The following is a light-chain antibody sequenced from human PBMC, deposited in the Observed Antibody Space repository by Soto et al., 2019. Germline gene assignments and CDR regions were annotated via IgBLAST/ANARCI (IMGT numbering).Light chain of an antibody. CDR3: SSYAGSNNLYV. CDR1: SSDAGGYNF. J-gene: IGLJ1*01. CDR2: DVS. Sequence: QSALTQPPSASGSPGQSVTISCTGTSSDAGGYNFVSWYQHLPGKAPKLMIFDVSKRPSGVPDRFSGSKSGNTASLTVSGLQAEDEADYYCSSYAGSNNLYVFGTGTKVTVL. V-gene: IGLV2-8*01.